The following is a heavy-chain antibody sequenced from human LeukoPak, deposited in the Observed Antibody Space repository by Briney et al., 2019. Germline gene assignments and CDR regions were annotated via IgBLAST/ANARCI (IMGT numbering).Heavy chain of an antibody. CDR1: SGSVSSGGYY. CDR2: ISYSGST. CDR3: ASLQYYYYMDV. V-gene: IGHV4-31*03. Sequence: SETLSLTCTVSSGSVSSGGYYWSWIRQHPAKGLEWIGYISYSGSTCYNPSLKSRLTISLDTSENQFSLKLNSVTAADTAVYYCASLQYYYYMDVWGKGTTVTVSS. J-gene: IGHJ6*03.